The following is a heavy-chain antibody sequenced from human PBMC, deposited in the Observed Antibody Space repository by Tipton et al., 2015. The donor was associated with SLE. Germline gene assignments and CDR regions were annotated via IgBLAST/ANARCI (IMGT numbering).Heavy chain of an antibody. CDR2: IKQDGSEK. J-gene: IGHJ5*02. V-gene: IGHV3-7*01. D-gene: IGHD3-22*01. CDR1: GFTFSSYW. CDR3: ARVKVGGNWFDP. Sequence: SLRLSCAASGFTFSSYWMSWVRQAPGKGLEWVANIKQDGSEKYYVDSVKSRFTISRDNAKNSLYLQMNSLRAEDTAVYYCARVKVGGNWFDPWGQGTLVTVSS.